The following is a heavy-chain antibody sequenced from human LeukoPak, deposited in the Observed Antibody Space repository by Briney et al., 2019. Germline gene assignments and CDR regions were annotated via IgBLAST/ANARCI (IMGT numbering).Heavy chain of an antibody. D-gene: IGHD6-13*01. CDR1: GFTFSSYS. J-gene: IGHJ5*02. CDR2: ISSSSSYI. V-gene: IGHV3-21*01. Sequence: PGGSLRLSCAASGFTFSSYSMNWVRQAPGKGLEWVSSISSSSSYIYYADSVKGRFTISRDNAKNSLYLQMNGLRAEDTAVYYCARVSRSGSSWYWFDPWGQGTLVTVSS. CDR3: ARVSRSGSSWYWFDP.